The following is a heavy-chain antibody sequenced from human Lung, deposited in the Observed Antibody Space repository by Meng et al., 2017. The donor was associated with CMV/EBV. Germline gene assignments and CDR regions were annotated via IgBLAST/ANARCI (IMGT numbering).Heavy chain of an antibody. CDR1: GYTFNGYY. CDR3: ARVPQLRGYSSSSCFDP. D-gene: IGHD6-6*01. Sequence: VQPVQSGXVVEMXXXSVKVPCXASGYTFNGYYMHWVRQPPGQGLGWMGWINPNSGGTHYAWKFQGRVTMTRDTSISTAYMELSRLRSDDAAVYYWARVPQLRGYSSSSCFDPWGQGTLVTVSA. CDR2: INPNSGGT. V-gene: IGHV1-2*02. J-gene: IGHJ5*02.